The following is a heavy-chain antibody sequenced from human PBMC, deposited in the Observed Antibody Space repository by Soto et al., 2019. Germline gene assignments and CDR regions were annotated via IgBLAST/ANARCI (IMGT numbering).Heavy chain of an antibody. Sequence: QLKLQEAGSGLVKPSETLSLTCGVSGDSVSTNRYSWVWIRQPPGKGLEWIGYSYHTGTTYYNPSLTTRVTIYVDRSKNTFSLNLTSVTAADTALYYCARLDEVLRFLVDTWGQGTLVTVSS. CDR2: SYHTGTT. CDR3: ARLDEVLRFLVDT. CDR1: GDSVSTNRYS. J-gene: IGHJ5*02. D-gene: IGHD3-3*01. V-gene: IGHV4-30-2*01.